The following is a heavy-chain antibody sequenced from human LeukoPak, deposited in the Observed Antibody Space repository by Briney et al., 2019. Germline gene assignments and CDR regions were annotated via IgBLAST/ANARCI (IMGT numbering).Heavy chain of an antibody. CDR3: AKDIRAGAYAFDI. Sequence: GGSLRLSCAASGFTFDDYAMHWVRQAPGKGLEWVSLISWDGGSTYYADSVKGRFTISRDNSKNSLYLQMNGLRAEDTALYYCAKDIRAGAYAFDIWGQGTMVTVSS. CDR1: GFTFDDYA. J-gene: IGHJ3*02. V-gene: IGHV3-43D*04. CDR2: ISWDGGST. D-gene: IGHD3-10*01.